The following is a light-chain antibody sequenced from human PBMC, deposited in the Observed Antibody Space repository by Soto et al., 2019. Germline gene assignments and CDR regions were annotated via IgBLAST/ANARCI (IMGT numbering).Light chain of an antibody. Sequence: DIQMTQSPSTLSASVGDRVTITCRASQSISSWLAWYQQKPGKAPKLLIYDASSLESVVPSRFSGSGYGTEVTLSISSLQPDDFATYYCQQYNSYPWTFGQGTKVEIK. CDR3: QQYNSYPWT. CDR1: QSISSW. J-gene: IGKJ1*01. CDR2: DAS. V-gene: IGKV1-5*01.